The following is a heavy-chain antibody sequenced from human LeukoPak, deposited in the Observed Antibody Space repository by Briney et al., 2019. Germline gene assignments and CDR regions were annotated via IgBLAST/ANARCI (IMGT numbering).Heavy chain of an antibody. V-gene: IGHV3-53*01. CDR3: GGLKSSGYLIEY. CDR1: GFIVSNKY. D-gene: IGHD3-22*01. J-gene: IGHJ4*02. Sequence: GGSLRLSCAASGFIVSNKYMSWVRQAPGKGLEWVSVIYGGGDTYYADSVKGRFTISRDNSKNTLYLQMNSLRIDDTAVYYCGGLKSSGYLIEYWGQGTLVTVSS. CDR2: IYGGGDT.